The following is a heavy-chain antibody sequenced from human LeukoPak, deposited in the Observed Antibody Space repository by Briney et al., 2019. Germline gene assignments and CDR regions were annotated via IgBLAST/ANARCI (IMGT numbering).Heavy chain of an antibody. D-gene: IGHD1-1*01. V-gene: IGHV3-21*01. CDR3: AKDLYWNAGAFDI. Sequence: GGSLRLSCAASGCTFSSYSMNWVRQAPGKGLQWVSSISSSSSYIYYADSVKGRFTISRDNSKNTLYLQMNSLRAEDTAVYYCAKDLYWNAGAFDIWGQGTMVTVSS. CDR1: GCTFSSYS. J-gene: IGHJ3*02. CDR2: ISSSSSYI.